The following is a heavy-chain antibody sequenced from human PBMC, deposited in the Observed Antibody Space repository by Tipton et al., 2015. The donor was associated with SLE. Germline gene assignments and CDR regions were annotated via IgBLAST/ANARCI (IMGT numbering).Heavy chain of an antibody. CDR2: INHIGGT. D-gene: IGHD3-3*01. Sequence: TLSLTCTVSGYSIRSGYYWGWIRQPPGKGLEWIGEINHIGGTNYNPSLKSRVTILVGTSKNQVSLKLSSVIAADTAVYYCARRYDFWSGYYSHWGQGTLVTVSS. V-gene: IGHV4-38-2*02. CDR3: ARRYDFWSGYYSH. J-gene: IGHJ4*02. CDR1: GYSIRSGYY.